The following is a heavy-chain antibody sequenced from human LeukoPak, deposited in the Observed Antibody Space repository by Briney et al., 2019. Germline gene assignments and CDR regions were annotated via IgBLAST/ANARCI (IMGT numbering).Heavy chain of an antibody. V-gene: IGHV4-59*08. J-gene: IGHJ4*02. CDR2: IDYSGST. CDR3: ARLAIAAAEDY. D-gene: IGHD6-13*01. Sequence: SETLSLTCTVSGGSISSYYWSWIRQPPGKGLEWIGYIDYSGSTNYNPSLKSRVTISVDTSKNQFSLKLSSVTAADTAVYYCARLAIAAAEDYWGQGTLVTVSS. CDR1: GGSISSYY.